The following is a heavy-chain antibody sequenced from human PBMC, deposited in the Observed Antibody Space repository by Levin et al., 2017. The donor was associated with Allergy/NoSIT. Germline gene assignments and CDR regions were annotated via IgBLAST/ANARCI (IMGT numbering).Heavy chain of an antibody. Sequence: GGSLRLSCTASGFTFKSAWMTWVRQAPGKGLEWVGRIKSKTDGGTTDYAAPVKGRFTISRDDSKSTVYLQMNSLKSEDTAVYYCMTESRGLRLGESFFDYWGRGTLVTVSS. J-gene: IGHJ4*02. CDR3: MTESRGLRLGESFFDY. CDR1: GFTFKSAW. V-gene: IGHV3-15*01. D-gene: IGHD3-16*01. CDR2: IKSKTDGGTT.